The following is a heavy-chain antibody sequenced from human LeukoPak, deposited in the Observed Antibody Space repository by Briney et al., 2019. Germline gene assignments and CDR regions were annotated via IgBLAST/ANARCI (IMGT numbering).Heavy chain of an antibody. CDR1: GYTFISYY. J-gene: IGHJ6*02. D-gene: IGHD3/OR15-3a*01. V-gene: IGHV1-46*01. CDR2: INPSSGST. CDR3: ARDQYPLRSRENFDFWTGYYRGGGNYYGMDV. Sequence: GASVKVSCKASGYTFISYYMHWVRQAPGQGLEWMGIINPSSGSTAYAQKFQGRVTITADESTSTVYMELSSLRSRDTAVYYCARDQYPLRSRENFDFWTGYYRGGGNYYGMDVWGQGTTVTVSS.